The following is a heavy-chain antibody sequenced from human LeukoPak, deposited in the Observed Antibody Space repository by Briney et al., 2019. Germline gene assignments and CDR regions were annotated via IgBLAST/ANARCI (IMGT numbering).Heavy chain of an antibody. Sequence: GGSLRLSCAASGFTFSDSYMSWIRQAPGKGLEWVSYISGSGSTIYYADSVKGRSTISRDNAKNSLHLQMNSLRAEDTAVYYCAREEGGKTYWGQGTLVTVSS. J-gene: IGHJ4*02. CDR1: GFTFSDSY. V-gene: IGHV3-11*01. CDR2: ISGSGSTI. D-gene: IGHD3-16*01. CDR3: AREEGGKTY.